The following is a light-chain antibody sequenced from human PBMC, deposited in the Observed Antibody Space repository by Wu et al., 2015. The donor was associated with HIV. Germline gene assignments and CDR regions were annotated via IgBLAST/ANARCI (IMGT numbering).Light chain of an antibody. J-gene: IGKJ5*01. CDR2: DAS. CDR3: QQRLNWPPVT. Sequence: EIVLTQSPATLSLSPGERATLSCRASQSVDTYLAWYQLRPGQAPRLLIYDASNRATGIPARFSGSGSGTDFTLTISSLEPEDFAIYYCQQRLNWPPVTFGQGHDWRFN. V-gene: IGKV3-11*01. CDR1: QSVDTY.